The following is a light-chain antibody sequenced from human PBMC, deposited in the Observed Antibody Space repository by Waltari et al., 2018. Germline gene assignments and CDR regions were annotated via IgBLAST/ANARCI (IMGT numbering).Light chain of an antibody. V-gene: IGLV2-23*01. CDR2: EGN. CDR3: CSYAGIGTLT. Sequence: QSALTQPASVSGSPGQSITISCTGTSSDIGGYNLVSWYQHHPGKAPKIIIYEGNKRPSGVSYRCSGSKSGNTASLTISGLHTEDEADYYCCSYAGIGTLTFGGGTRVTVL. CDR1: SSDIGGYNL. J-gene: IGLJ3*02.